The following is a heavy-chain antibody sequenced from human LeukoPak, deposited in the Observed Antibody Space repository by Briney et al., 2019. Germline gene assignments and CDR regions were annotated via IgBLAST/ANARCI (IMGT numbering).Heavy chain of an antibody. Sequence: GGSLRLSCAASGFTFSSYGMHWVRQAPGKGLEWVAVIWYDGSNKYYADSVKGRFTISRDNSKNTLYLQMNSLRAEDTAVYYCARTDSSGWGGFDYWGQGTLVTVSS. J-gene: IGHJ4*02. V-gene: IGHV3-33*01. D-gene: IGHD6-19*01. CDR3: ARTDSSGWGGFDY. CDR1: GFTFSSYG. CDR2: IWYDGSNK.